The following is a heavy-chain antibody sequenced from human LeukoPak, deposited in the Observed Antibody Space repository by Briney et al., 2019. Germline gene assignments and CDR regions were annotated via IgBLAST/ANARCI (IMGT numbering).Heavy chain of an antibody. CDR1: GLTFSSYG. CDR2: IWYDGSNK. J-gene: IGHJ4*02. D-gene: IGHD3-22*01. CDR3: ARDGLDYYDSSGYPFDY. Sequence: GWSLTLYCAETGLTFSSYGMHWVCQAPGKGLEWVAVIWYDGSNKYYADSVKGRFTISRDNSKNALYLQMNSLRAEDTAVYYCARDGLDYYDSSGYPFDYWGQGTLVTVSS. V-gene: IGHV3-33*01.